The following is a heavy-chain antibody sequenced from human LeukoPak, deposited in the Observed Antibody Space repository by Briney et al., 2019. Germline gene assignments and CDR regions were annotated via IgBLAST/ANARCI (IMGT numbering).Heavy chain of an antibody. CDR3: ARLSPMGSGSPEVAN. CDR2: IYDSGST. CDR1: GGSITSGGYY. D-gene: IGHD1-26*01. Sequence: SETLSLTCTVSGGSITSGGYYWSWIRQPPGEGLEWIGYIYDSGSTYYNPSLKSRVTISVDTSKNQFSLKLSSVTAADTAVYYCARLSPMGSGSPEVANWGQGTLVTVSS. V-gene: IGHV4-30-2*03. J-gene: IGHJ4*02.